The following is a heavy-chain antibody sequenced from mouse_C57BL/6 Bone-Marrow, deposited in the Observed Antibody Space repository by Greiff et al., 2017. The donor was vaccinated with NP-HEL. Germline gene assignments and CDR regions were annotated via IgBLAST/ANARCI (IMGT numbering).Heavy chain of an antibody. CDR1: GFTFSSYA. V-gene: IGHV5-9-1*02. J-gene: IGHJ4*01. CDR2: ISSGGDYI. Sequence: EVQLVESGEGLVKPGGSLKLSCAASGFTFSSYAMSWVRQTPEKRLEWVAYISSGGDYIYYADTVKGRFTISRDNARNTLYLQMSSLKSEDTAMYYCTRVPLYDYDGGAAMDYWGQGTSVTVSS. D-gene: IGHD2-4*01. CDR3: TRVPLYDYDGGAAMDY.